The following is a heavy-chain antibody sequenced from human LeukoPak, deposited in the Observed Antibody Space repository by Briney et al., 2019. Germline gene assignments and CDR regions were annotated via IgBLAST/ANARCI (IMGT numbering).Heavy chain of an antibody. Sequence: GGSLRLSCAASGFIFRNYAMSWVRQAPGKGLEWVSSISESGSGTNYADSVKGRSTISRDNSKSTLYLQMNSLRAEDTAVYYCAKDQPLLAYWGQGTLVTVSS. V-gene: IGHV3-23*01. D-gene: IGHD1-14*01. CDR2: ISESGSGT. CDR1: GFIFRNYA. CDR3: AKDQPLLAY. J-gene: IGHJ4*02.